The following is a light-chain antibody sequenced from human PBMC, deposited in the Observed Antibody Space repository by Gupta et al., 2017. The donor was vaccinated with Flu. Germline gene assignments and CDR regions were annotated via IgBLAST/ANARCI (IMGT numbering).Light chain of an antibody. J-gene: IGLJ1*01. Sequence: SYELTQPPSVSVSPGQTASITCSGDKLGDKYACWYQQKPGQSPVLVIYQGTKRPSGIPERFSGSNSGNTATLTISETQAMDEADYYCQAWDSNINYVFGTGTKVTVL. V-gene: IGLV3-1*01. CDR3: QAWDSNINYV. CDR1: KLGDKY. CDR2: QGT.